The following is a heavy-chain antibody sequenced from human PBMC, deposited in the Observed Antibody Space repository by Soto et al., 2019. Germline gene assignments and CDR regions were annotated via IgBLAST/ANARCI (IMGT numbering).Heavy chain of an antibody. CDR3: AKADYRARGAFEI. V-gene: IGHV3-74*01. D-gene: IGHD4-4*01. Sequence: EVQLVESGGSLVQPGGSLRLSCAASGFTFSSYWMHWVRQAPGKGLLWVSRINSDGSSTTYADSVKGRFTISRDNAKNTLYLQMNSLRVEDTAVYHCAKADYRARGAFEIWGQGTMVTVPS. J-gene: IGHJ3*02. CDR1: GFTFSSYW. CDR2: INSDGSST.